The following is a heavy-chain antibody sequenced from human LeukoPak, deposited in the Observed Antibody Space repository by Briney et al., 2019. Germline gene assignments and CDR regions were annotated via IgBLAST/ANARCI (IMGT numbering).Heavy chain of an antibody. V-gene: IGHV3-21*06. Sequence: GGSLRLSCAASGFTFSAYTLNWVRQAPGKGLEWVSSIKGSDNYIYNAHSVAGRFSVSTDDAQNSIYLQMNSLRVEDTAIYYCARSRGMSMNDKNLLYWGQGSLVTVSS. D-gene: IGHD3-10*01. CDR2: IKGSDNYI. J-gene: IGHJ4*02. CDR1: GFTFSAYT. CDR3: ARSRGMSMNDKNLLY.